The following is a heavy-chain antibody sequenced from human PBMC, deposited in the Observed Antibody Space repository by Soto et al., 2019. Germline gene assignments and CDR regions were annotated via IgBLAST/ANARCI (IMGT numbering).Heavy chain of an antibody. CDR3: ARRGQLLTTNAAFDF. CDR2: IYPGDSDT. V-gene: IGHV5-51*03. D-gene: IGHD1-1*01. CDR1: GYMFTNFW. Sequence: EVQLLQSGAEMKKPGESLMISCKGSGYMFTNFWIGWVRQRPGEGLEWMGVIYPGDSDTRYSPSFEGQFSISADNSITSAFLLWTNLKTSDTATYYCARRGQLLTTNAAFDFWGRGTTVSVSA. J-gene: IGHJ3*01.